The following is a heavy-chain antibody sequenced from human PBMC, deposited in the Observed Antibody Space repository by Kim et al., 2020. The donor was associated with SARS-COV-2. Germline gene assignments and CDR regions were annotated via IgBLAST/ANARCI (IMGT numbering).Heavy chain of an antibody. CDR2: INPNSGDT. CDR1: GYTFTGYY. J-gene: IGHJ6*02. V-gene: IGHV1-2*02. Sequence: ASVKVSCKASGYTFTGYYMLWVRQAPGQGLEWMGWINPNSGDTNYALKFQDRVTMTRDTSISTAYMELSRLRSDDTAVYYCARDEGQGGGMDVWGQGTTVTVSS. CDR3: ARDEGQGGGMDV. D-gene: IGHD1-26*01.